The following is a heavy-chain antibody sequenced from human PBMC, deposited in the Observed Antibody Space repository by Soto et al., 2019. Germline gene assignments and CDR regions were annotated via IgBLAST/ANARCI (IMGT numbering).Heavy chain of an antibody. CDR3: ARDDTGDPDAFDI. CDR2: IYYSGST. J-gene: IGHJ3*02. Sequence: PSETLSLTCTVSGGSISSGGYYWSWIRQHPGKGLEWIGYIYYSGSTYYNPSLKSRVTISVDTSKNQFSLKLSSVTAADTAVYYCARDDTGDPDAFDIWGHGTMVTVSS. D-gene: IGHD5-18*01. CDR1: GGSISSGGYY. V-gene: IGHV4-31*03.